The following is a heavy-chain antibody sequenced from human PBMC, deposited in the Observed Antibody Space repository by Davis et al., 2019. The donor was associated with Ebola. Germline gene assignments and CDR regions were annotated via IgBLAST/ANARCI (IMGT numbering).Heavy chain of an antibody. CDR3: AGAGYSSGWNFGY. J-gene: IGHJ4*02. D-gene: IGHD6-19*01. CDR1: GGSISSYY. V-gene: IGHV4-59*01. CDR2: IYYSGST. Sequence: MPSETLSLTCTVSGGSISSYYWSWIRQPPGKGLEWIGYIYYSGSTNYNPSLKSRVTISVDTSKNQFSLKLSYVTAADTAMYYCAGAGYSSGWNFGYWGQGALVTVSS.